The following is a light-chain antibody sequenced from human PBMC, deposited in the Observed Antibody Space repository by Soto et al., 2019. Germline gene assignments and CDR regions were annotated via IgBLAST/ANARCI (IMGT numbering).Light chain of an antibody. CDR1: QSVSSY. Sequence: EIVLTQSPATLLLSQGERATLSCRASQSVSSYLAWYQQKPGQAPRLLIYDASNRATGIPARFSGSGSGTDFTLTISSLEPEDFAVYYGQQRSNWPRTFGPGTKVDIK. J-gene: IGKJ3*01. V-gene: IGKV3-11*01. CDR2: DAS. CDR3: QQRSNWPRT.